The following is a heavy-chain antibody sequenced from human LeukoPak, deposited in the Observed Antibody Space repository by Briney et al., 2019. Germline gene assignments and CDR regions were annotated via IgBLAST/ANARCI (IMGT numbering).Heavy chain of an antibody. CDR2: ISVYNGNT. CDR3: ARDGAINWGNYYHYGMDV. Sequence: GASVRVAFKSSGYTFTSYGITWVREAPGQGREWVGGISVYNGNTNYAQKLQGRVTMTTDTSTSTAYMELRSLRSDDTAVYYCARDGAINWGNYYHYGMDVWGQGTTVTVSS. V-gene: IGHV1-18*01. D-gene: IGHD7-27*01. J-gene: IGHJ6*02. CDR1: GYTFTSYG.